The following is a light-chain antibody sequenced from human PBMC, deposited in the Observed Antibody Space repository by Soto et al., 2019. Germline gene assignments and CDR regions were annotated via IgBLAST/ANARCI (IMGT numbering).Light chain of an antibody. V-gene: IGKV3-20*01. J-gene: IGKJ2*01. Sequence: EIVLTQSPGTLSLSPGERATLSCRASQSVSSSYLAWYQQKPGQAPRLLIYGASSRATGIPDRFSGSGSGTDFTLTISRLGPEDFAVYYCQQYGSSPVTFGQGTKLEIK. CDR3: QQYGSSPVT. CDR1: QSVSSSY. CDR2: GAS.